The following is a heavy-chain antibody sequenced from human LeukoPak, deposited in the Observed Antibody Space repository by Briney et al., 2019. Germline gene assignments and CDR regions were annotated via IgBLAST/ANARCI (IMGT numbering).Heavy chain of an antibody. Sequence: PSETLSLTCTVSGGSISSYYWSWIRQPPGKGLEWIGYIYYSGSTNYNPSLKSRVTISVDTSKNQFSLKLSSVTAADTAVYYCARHAYYYDSSGYFHDAFDIWGQGTMVTVSS. D-gene: IGHD3-22*01. CDR2: IYYSGST. CDR1: GGSISSYY. V-gene: IGHV4-59*08. J-gene: IGHJ3*02. CDR3: ARHAYYYDSSGYFHDAFDI.